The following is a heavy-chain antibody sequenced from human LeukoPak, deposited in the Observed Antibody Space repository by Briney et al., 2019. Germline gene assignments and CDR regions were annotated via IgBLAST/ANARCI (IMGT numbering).Heavy chain of an antibody. CDR3: ARGVVGATRRGINNWFDP. J-gene: IGHJ5*02. CDR1: GYSISSGYY. V-gene: IGHV4-38-2*01. CDR2: IYHSGST. D-gene: IGHD1-26*01. Sequence: SETLSLTCAVSGYSISSGYYWGWIRQPPGKGLEWIGSIYHSGSTYYNPSLKSRVTISVDTSKNQFSLKLSSVTAADTEVYYCARGVVGATRRGINNWFDPWGQGTLVTVSS.